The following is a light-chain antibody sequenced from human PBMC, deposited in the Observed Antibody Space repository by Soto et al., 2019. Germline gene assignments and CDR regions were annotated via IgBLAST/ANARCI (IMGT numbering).Light chain of an antibody. CDR3: EQYGSSPYT. Sequence: EIVLTQSPGTLSLSPEERATLSCRASQSVSSSYLAWYQQKPGQAPRLLIYGASSRATGNPDRFSGSGSGTDFTLTISRLEPEDFAVYYCEQYGSSPYTFGQGTKLEIK. J-gene: IGKJ2*01. CDR1: QSVSSSY. V-gene: IGKV3-20*01. CDR2: GAS.